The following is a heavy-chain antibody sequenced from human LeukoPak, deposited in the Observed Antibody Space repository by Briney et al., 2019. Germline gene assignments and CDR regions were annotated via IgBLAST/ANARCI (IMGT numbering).Heavy chain of an antibody. CDR3: AKHEGSYFDKSGYTFEY. CDR2: IHYSGNT. CDR1: AGSVNSSPYY. Sequence: PSETLSLTCTDSAGSVNSSPYYWGWVRQPPGKGLEWIGSIHYSGNTYYNPSLKSRVTISVDTSRNQFSLKLSSVSAADRGIYYCAKHEGSYFDKSGYTFEYWGQGTLVTVSS. J-gene: IGHJ4*02. V-gene: IGHV4-39*01. D-gene: IGHD3-22*01.